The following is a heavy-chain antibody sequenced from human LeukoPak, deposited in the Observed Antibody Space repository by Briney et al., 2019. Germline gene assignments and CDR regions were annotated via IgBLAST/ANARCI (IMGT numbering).Heavy chain of an antibody. V-gene: IGHV3-74*01. D-gene: IGHD4-23*01. Sequence: GGSLRLSCATSGFSFSSYWMHWVRQAPGKGLLWVSRINTDGSATYYADSVKGRFTISRDNAKNTVYLQMNSLRAEDTAVYYCARDHYGGNSDYWGQGTLVTVSS. CDR3: ARDHYGGNSDY. J-gene: IGHJ4*02. CDR2: INTDGSAT. CDR1: GFSFSSYW.